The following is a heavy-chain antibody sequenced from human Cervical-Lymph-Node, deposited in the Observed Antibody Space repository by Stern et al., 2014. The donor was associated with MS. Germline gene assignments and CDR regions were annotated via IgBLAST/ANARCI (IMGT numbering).Heavy chain of an antibody. V-gene: IGHV3-30*18. CDR1: GFTFSSYG. Sequence: VQLEESGGGVVQPGRSLRLSCAASGFTFSSYGMHWVRQAPGKGLEWVAVISYDGSNKYYADSVKGRFTISRDNSKNTLYLQMNSLRAEDTAVYYCAKNWPSITMVRGVDYFDYWGQGTLVTVSS. D-gene: IGHD3-10*01. CDR2: ISYDGSNK. CDR3: AKNWPSITMVRGVDYFDY. J-gene: IGHJ4*02.